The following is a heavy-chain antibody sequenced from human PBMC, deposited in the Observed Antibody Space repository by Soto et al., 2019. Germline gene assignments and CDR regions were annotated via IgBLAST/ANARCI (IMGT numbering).Heavy chain of an antibody. CDR3: AKDRGIIVKAGDAFDV. J-gene: IGHJ3*01. V-gene: IGHV3-23*01. CDR2: ISDSGDRT. D-gene: IGHD3-16*02. CDR1: GFTLSMSA. Sequence: EVQFMESGGGLVQPGGSLRLSCASSGFTLSMSAVNWVRQAPGKGLEWVSYISDSGDRTYYADSVKCRFTISRDRSKNTVSLPMDSLRAEDTAVYYCAKDRGIIVKAGDAFDVWGQGTKVTVSS.